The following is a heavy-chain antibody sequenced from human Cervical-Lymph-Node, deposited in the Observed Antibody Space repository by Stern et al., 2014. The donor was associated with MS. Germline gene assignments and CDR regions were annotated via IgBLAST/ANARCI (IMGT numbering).Heavy chain of an antibody. CDR2: IWYDGSNK. CDR3: ARDDGNYYYYYGMDV. CDR1: GFTFSSYG. J-gene: IGHJ6*02. Sequence: VQLVESGGGVVQPGRSLRLSCAASGFTFSSYGMHWVRQAPGKGLGWVAVIWYDGSNKYYADSVKGRFTISRDNSKNTLYLQMNSLRAEDTAVYYCARDDGNYYYYYGMDVWGQGTTVTVSS. V-gene: IGHV3-33*01.